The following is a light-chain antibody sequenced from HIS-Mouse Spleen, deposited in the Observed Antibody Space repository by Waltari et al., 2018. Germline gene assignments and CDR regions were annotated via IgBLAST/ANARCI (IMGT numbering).Light chain of an antibody. CDR2: EGS. CDR1: SSDVGSYNL. CDR3: CSYAGSSTYV. V-gene: IGLV2-23*01. J-gene: IGLJ1*01. Sequence: QSALTQPASVSGSPGQSITISCTGTSSDVGSYNLVSWYQQHPGKAPKLMIYEGSKRPSGFSNLFSGSKSGNTASLTISGLQAEDEADYYCCSYAGSSTYVFGTGTKVTVL.